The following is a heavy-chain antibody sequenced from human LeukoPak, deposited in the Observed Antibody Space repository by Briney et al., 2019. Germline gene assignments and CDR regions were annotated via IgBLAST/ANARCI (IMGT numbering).Heavy chain of an antibody. J-gene: IGHJ3*02. Sequence: GGSLRLSCAASGFSFSTYGVTWVRQAPGKGLKWVAFISYDGIMKYFADSVKGRFTISRDNSKNTLYLQMDRLRPDDTAVYYCARVSAAAAHSYAFDIWGRGTLVSVSS. CDR2: ISYDGIMK. V-gene: IGHV3-30*01. CDR1: GFSFSTYG. CDR3: ARVSAAAAHSYAFDI. D-gene: IGHD2-2*01.